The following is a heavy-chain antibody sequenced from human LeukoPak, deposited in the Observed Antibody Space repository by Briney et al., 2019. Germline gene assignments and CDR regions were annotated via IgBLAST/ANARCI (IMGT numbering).Heavy chain of an antibody. Sequence: GGSLRLSXVTSGFSFSTYDMSWVRQAPGKGLEWVSGITANTRGSITYYADSVKGRFTISRDSSKDTLYLQMNSLRADDTAVYFCARGGYFSFDYWGQGTLVTVSS. CDR2: ITANTRGSIT. CDR3: ARGGYFSFDY. CDR1: GFSFSTYD. J-gene: IGHJ4*02. V-gene: IGHV3-23*01. D-gene: IGHD2/OR15-2a*01.